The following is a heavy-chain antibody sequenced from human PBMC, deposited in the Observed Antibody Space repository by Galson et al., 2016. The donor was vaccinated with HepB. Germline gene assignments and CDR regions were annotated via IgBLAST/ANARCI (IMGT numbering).Heavy chain of an antibody. CDR1: GFTFSAYA. D-gene: IGHD2-15*01. CDR3: AKGGGQSRPADWFEA. CDR2: ISGSGGSA. Sequence: SLRLSCAASGFTFSAYAMSWVRQPPGKGLEWVAAISGSGGSAYSADAVKGRFSISRHNSKNPWYLQMKSRRTEDTAVYYCAKGGGQSRPADWFEAWGQGTLVIVSS. V-gene: IGHV3-23*01. J-gene: IGHJ5*02.